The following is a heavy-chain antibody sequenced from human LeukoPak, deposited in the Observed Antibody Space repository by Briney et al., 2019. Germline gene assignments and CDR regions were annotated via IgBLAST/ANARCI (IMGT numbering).Heavy chain of an antibody. CDR1: GGSISNYY. CDR3: ARASDRLQPPDY. J-gene: IGHJ4*02. D-gene: IGHD4-11*01. CDR2: IYYSGST. Sequence: SETLSLTCTVSGGSISNYYWTWLRQPPGTGLEWIGYIYYSGSTNYNPSLKSRVTISVDTSKNQFSLKLSSVTAADTAMYYCARASDRLQPPDYWGQGTLVTVYS. V-gene: IGHV4-59*01.